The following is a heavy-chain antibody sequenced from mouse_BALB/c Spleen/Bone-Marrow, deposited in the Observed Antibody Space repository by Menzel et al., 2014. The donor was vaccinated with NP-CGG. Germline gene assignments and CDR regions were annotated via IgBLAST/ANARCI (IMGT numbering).Heavy chain of an antibody. D-gene: IGHD4-1*01. J-gene: IGHJ2*01. CDR1: GYAFTNYL. V-gene: IGHV1-54*03. CDR3: ARRLTGTLYFDY. CDR2: INPGSGAT. Sequence: VKLVESGAELVRPGASVKVSCKASGYAFTNYLIEWVKQRPGQGLEWIGVINPGSGATNYNENFKGKATLTADKSSSTPYMQLSSLTSDDSAVYFCARRLTGTLYFDYWGQGTTLTVSS.